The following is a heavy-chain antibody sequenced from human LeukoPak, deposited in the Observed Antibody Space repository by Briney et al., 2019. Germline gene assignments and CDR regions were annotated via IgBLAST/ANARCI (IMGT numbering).Heavy chain of an antibody. CDR3: ARDWSGPYYFDY. CDR1: GVSISSGGYY. CDR2: MSQSGST. J-gene: IGHJ4*01. V-gene: IGHV4-31*03. Sequence: SETLSLTCTVSGVSISSGGYYWTWIRQPPGKGLEWIGYMSQSGSTYYNPSLKSRVTISVDTSKSQFSLKLTSVTAADTAVYYCARDWSGPYYFDYWGQGTLVTVSS. D-gene: IGHD3-3*01.